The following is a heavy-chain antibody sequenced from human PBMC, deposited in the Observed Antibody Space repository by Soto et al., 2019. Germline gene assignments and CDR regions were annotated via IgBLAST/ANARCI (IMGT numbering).Heavy chain of an antibody. CDR3: ARGNQGSCTGGSCSYMDV. CDR1: RFTFSSYT. V-gene: IGHV3-30-3*01. J-gene: IGHJ6*02. Sequence: SLRLSCAASRFTFSSYTMHWVRQAPGKGLEWVAVISYDGSNKYYADSVKGRFTISRDNSKNTLYLQMNSLRAEDTAVFYCARGNQGSCTGGSCSYMDVWGQGTTVTV. CDR2: ISYDGSNK. D-gene: IGHD2-15*01.